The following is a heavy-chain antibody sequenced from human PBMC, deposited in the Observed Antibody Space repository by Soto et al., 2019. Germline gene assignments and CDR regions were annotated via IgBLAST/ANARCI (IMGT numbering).Heavy chain of an antibody. CDR2: IYASGST. J-gene: IGHJ1*01. D-gene: IGHD6-13*01. V-gene: IGHV4-59*01. CDR3: ARGGSTWLEYFQH. Sequence: AETLSLTCTVSGGSISSYYWSWIRQPPGKGLEWIGYIYASGSTNYNPSLKSRITISVDTSKNQFSLKLSSVTAADTAVYYCARGGSTWLEYFQHWGQGTLVTVSS. CDR1: GGSISSYY.